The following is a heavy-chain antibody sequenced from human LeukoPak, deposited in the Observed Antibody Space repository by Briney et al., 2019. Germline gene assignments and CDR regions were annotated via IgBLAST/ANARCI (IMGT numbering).Heavy chain of an antibody. CDR2: IKEDGSDK. CDR3: AKDRTRQAY. V-gene: IGHV3-7*03. D-gene: IGHD3-3*01. J-gene: IGHJ4*02. Sequence: GGSMRLSCAASGFTFSNYWMSWVRQTPGKGLEWVANIKEDGSDKYYVDSLKGRFTISRDNAKNSLYLQMNSLRAEDTAVYYCAKDRTRQAYWGQGTLVTVSS. CDR1: GFTFSNYW.